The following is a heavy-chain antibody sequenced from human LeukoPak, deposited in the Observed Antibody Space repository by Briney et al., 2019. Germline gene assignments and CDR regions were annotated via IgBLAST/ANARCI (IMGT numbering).Heavy chain of an antibody. CDR1: GGSFSGYY. Sequence: PSETLSLTCAVYGGSFSGYYWSWTRQPPGKGLEWIGEINHSGSTNYNPSLKSRVTISVDTSKNQFSLKLSSVTAADTAVYYCARVGYGDYSWFDPWGQGTLVTVSS. V-gene: IGHV4-34*01. J-gene: IGHJ5*02. CDR2: INHSGST. D-gene: IGHD4-17*01. CDR3: ARVGYGDYSWFDP.